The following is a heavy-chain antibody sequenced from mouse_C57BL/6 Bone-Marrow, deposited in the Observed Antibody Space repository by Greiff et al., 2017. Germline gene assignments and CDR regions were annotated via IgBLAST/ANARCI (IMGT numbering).Heavy chain of an antibody. CDR2: IWTGGGT. V-gene: IGHV2-9-1*01. CDR1: GFSLTSYA. J-gene: IGHJ4*01. D-gene: IGHD2-1*01. Sequence: VQVVESGPGLVAPSQSLSITCTVSGFSLTSYAISWVRQPPGKGLEWLGVIWTGGGTNYNSALKSRLSISKDNSESQVFLKMNSLQTDDTARYYCARIGGNYLFYAMDYWGQGTSVTVSS. CDR3: ARIGGNYLFYAMDY.